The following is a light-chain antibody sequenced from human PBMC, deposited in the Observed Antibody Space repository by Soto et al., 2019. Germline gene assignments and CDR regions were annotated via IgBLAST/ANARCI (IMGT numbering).Light chain of an antibody. Sequence: EILMTQSPATLSVSPGERATLSCGASQSVSSNLAWYQQKTGKAPRLLIYGASTRATGIPDRFSGSGYGTELTISISSLKSEDFEVYYCQQYNKWTLTFGQGTKVDIK. CDR2: GAS. CDR3: QQYNKWTLT. V-gene: IGKV3-15*01. CDR1: QSVSSN. J-gene: IGKJ1*01.